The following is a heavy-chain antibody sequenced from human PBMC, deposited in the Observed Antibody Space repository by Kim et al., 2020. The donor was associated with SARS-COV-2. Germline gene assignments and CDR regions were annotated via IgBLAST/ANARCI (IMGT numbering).Heavy chain of an antibody. Sequence: SETLSLTCGVSGASISSGAYCWTWVRQHPGKGLEWIGYNSYSGSTYYNPSLRSRVTISLDTSRNQFSLNLSSVTAAATAVYYCGRGPNVVLGMDVWGQGT. CDR1: GASISSGAYC. CDR3: GRGPNVVLGMDV. CDR2: NSYSGST. V-gene: IGHV4-31*11. D-gene: IGHD1-1*01. J-gene: IGHJ6*02.